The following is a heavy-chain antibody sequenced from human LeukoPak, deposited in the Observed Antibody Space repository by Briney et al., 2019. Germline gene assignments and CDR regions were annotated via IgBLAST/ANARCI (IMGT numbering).Heavy chain of an antibody. D-gene: IGHD6-13*01. CDR3: ATDLGGIAAAGDLVY. CDR1: GYTFTSYY. CDR2: INPSGGST. Sequence: ASVKVSCKASGYTFTSYYMHWVRQAPGQGLEWMGIINPSGGSTSYAQKFQGRVTMTEDTSTDTAYMELSSLRSEDTAVYYCATDLGGIAAAGDLVYWGQGTLVTVSS. J-gene: IGHJ4*02. V-gene: IGHV1-46*01.